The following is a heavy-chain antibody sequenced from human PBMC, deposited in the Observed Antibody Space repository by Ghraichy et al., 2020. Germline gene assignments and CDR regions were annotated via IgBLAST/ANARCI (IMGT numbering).Heavy chain of an antibody. CDR2: INSDGSST. CDR1: GFTFSSYW. CDR3: ARVQQHYYYYGMDV. V-gene: IGHV3-74*01. D-gene: IGHD6-13*01. Sequence: GGSLRLSCAASGFTFSSYWMHWVRQAPGKGLVWVSRINSDGSSTSYADSVKGRFTISRDNAKNTLYLQMNSLRAEDTAVYYCARVQQHYYYYGMDVWGQGTTVTVSS. J-gene: IGHJ6*02.